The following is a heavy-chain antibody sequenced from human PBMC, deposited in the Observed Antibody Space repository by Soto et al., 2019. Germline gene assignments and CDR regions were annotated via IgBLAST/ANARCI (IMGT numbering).Heavy chain of an antibody. CDR1: GGSISSSYW. V-gene: IGHV4-4*02. D-gene: IGHD3-22*01. J-gene: IGHJ3*02. CDR2: IYHSGST. CDR3: ARRRITMIVVVFDAFDI. Sequence: QVQLQESGPGLVKPSGTLSLTCAVSGGSISSSYWWSWVRQPPGKGLEWIGEIYHSGSTNYNPSLKSRFTISVDKSKNQFSLKLSSVTAADTAVYSCARRRITMIVVVFDAFDIWGQGTMVTVSS.